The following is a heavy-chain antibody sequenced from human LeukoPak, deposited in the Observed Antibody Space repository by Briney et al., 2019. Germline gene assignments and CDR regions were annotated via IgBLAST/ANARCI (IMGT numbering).Heavy chain of an antibody. CDR2: IWYDGSNK. D-gene: IGHD2-2*01. V-gene: IGHV3-33*06. J-gene: IGHJ4*02. CDR1: GFTFSSYG. CDR3: AKGPIVVVPAALDY. Sequence: GGSLRLSRAASGFTFSSYGMHWVRQAPGKGLEWVAVIWYDGSNKYYADSVKGRFTISRDNSKNTLYKQMNSLRAEDTAVYYCAKGPIVVVPAALDYWGQGTLVTVSS.